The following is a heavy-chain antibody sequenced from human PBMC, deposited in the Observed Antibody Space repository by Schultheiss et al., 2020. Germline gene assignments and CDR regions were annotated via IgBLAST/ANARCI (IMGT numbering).Heavy chain of an antibody. V-gene: IGHV4-34*01. CDR1: GGSFSGYY. D-gene: IGHD3-16*01. CDR2: INHSGST. Sequence: SLTLSLTCAVYGGSFSGYYWSWIRQPPGKGLEWIGEINHSGSTNYNPSLKSRVTISVDTSKNQFSLKLSSVTAADTAVYYCARVGAGYWGQGTLVTVSS. J-gene: IGHJ4*02. CDR3: ARVGAGY.